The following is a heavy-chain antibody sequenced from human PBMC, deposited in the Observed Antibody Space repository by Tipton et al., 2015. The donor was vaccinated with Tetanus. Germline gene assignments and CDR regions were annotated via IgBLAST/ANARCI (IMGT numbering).Heavy chain of an antibody. Sequence: TLSLTCAVYGASFSDYYWSWIRQAPGKGLEWIGEINHSGSTNHNPPLKSRVTLSVDTSKNQFSLKLNSVTAADTAVYYCARSIAAASVWPFDYWGQGTQVTVSS. D-gene: IGHD2-2*01. CDR3: ARSIAAASVWPFDY. CDR2: INHSGST. J-gene: IGHJ4*02. V-gene: IGHV4-34*01. CDR1: GASFSDYY.